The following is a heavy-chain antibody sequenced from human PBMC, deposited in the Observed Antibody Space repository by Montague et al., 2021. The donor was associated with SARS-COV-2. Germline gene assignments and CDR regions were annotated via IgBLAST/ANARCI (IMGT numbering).Heavy chain of an antibody. Sequence: LSLSCAASGFTFSSYAMSWIRQPPGKGLEWIGYIYYSGSTYYNPSLKSRVTISVDTSKNQFSLKLSSVTAADTAVYYCARQPTRGITIFGVVTDYGMDVWGQGTTVTVSS. J-gene: IGHJ6*02. D-gene: IGHD3-3*01. CDR2: IYYSGST. CDR3: ARQPTRGITIFGVVTDYGMDV. V-gene: IGHV4-59*04. CDR1: GFTFSSYA.